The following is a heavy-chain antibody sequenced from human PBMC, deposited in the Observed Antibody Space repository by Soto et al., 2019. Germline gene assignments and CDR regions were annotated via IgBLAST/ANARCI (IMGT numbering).Heavy chain of an antibody. Sequence: ETLSLTCTVSGDPVTNYFWSWMRQPPGKGLEWIGHMYHGGRANYSPSLKSRVTMSLDSSKNQFSLNLSSVTAADTAVYFCARDPGYCTNGVCPIFDFWGQGVLVTVSS. V-gene: IGHV4-59*02. CDR1: GDPVTNYF. CDR2: MYHGGRA. J-gene: IGHJ4*02. CDR3: ARDPGYCTNGVCPIFDF. D-gene: IGHD2-8*01.